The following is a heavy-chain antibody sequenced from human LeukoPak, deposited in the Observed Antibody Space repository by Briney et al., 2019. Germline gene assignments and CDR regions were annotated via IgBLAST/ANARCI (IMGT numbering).Heavy chain of an antibody. CDR1: GGSISSYY. Sequence: SETLSLTCTVSGGSISSYYWNWIRQPPGKGLEWIGYIYYSGYTNYNPSLKSRVTISVDTSKNHFSLKLTSVTAADTAVYYCARITVPISMIRGVEVDSWGQGTLVTVSS. CDR2: IYYSGYT. CDR3: ARITVPISMIRGVEVDS. V-gene: IGHV4-59*12. D-gene: IGHD3-10*01. J-gene: IGHJ4*02.